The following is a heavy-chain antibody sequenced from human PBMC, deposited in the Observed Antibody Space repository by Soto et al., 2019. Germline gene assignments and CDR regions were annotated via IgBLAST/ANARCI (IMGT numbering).Heavy chain of an antibody. J-gene: IGHJ4*01. CDR1: GFTSSSYG. CDR3: AKGSEVGGQEFDY. CDR2: ISYEGSNT. Sequence: GGPLSLSSPASGFTSSSYGTHWVRQAPGKGLEWVAVISYEGSNTYYADSVKGRFTISRENSKNTLSLQMYSLRAEDTPVYCSAKGSEVGGQEFDYWGQRTLVTVFS. V-gene: IGHV3-30*18. D-gene: IGHD1-26*01.